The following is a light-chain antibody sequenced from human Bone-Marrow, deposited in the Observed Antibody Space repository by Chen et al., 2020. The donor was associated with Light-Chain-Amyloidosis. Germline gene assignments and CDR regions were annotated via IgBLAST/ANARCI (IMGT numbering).Light chain of an antibody. Sequence: NFMLTQPHSVSESPGKTVIISCTRSSGSIATNYVHWYQQRPGSSPTTVIYVDDQRPPGVPDRFSGSIDRSSNSASLTISGLKTEDEADYFCQSYQGSSQGVFGGGTKLTVL. CDR3: QSYQGSSQGV. CDR1: SGSIATNY. V-gene: IGLV6-57*01. CDR2: VDD. J-gene: IGLJ3*02.